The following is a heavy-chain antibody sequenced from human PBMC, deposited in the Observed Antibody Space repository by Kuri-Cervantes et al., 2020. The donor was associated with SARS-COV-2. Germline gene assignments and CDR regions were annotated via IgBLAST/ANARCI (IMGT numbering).Heavy chain of an antibody. J-gene: IGHJ3*02. CDR1: GFTFDDYA. CDR2: ISWNSGSI. Sequence: SLKISCAASGFTFDDYAMHWVRQAPGKGLEWVSGISWNSGSIGYADSVKGRFTISRDNAKNSLYLQMNSLRAEDTAVYYCARDRINDFDIWGQGTMVTVSS. V-gene: IGHV3-9*01. CDR3: ARDRINDFDI.